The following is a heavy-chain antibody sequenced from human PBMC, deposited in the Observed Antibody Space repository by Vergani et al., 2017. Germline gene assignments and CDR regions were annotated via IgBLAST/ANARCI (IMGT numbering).Heavy chain of an antibody. Sequence: QVQLVQSGAEVKKPGSSVKVSCKASGGTFSSYAISWVRQAPGQGLEWMGGIIPIFGTANYAQKFQGRVTITADESTSTAYMELSSLRSEDTAVYYCARDFGYCSGGSGDGMDVWGQGTTVTVSS. CDR3: ARDFGYCSGGSGDGMDV. D-gene: IGHD2-15*01. CDR1: GGTFSSYA. V-gene: IGHV1-69*12. CDR2: IIPIFGTA. J-gene: IGHJ6*02.